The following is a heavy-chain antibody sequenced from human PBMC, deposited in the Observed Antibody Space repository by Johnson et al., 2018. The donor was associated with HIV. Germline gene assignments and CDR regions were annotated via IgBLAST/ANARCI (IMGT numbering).Heavy chain of an antibody. CDR1: GFPFRDSA. J-gene: IGHJ3*02. CDR2: IRYDGSNK. Sequence: QVQLVESGGGVVQPGTSLTLSCAASGFPFRDSAMHWVRQAPGKGLEWVAFIRYDGSNKYYADSVKGRFTISRDNSKNTLYLQMNSLRAEDTAVYYCAKTEDAFDIWGQGTMVIVSS. CDR3: AKTEDAFDI. V-gene: IGHV3-30*02.